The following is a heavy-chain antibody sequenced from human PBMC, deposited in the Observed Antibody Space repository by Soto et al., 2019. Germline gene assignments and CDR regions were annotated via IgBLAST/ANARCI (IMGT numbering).Heavy chain of an antibody. Sequence: EVQLVESGGGLVQPGGSLRLSCAASGFTFSDYWMSWVRQAPGKGLEWVANIKQDGSEKYYVDSVKGRFTISRDNAKXXLSLQMNSLRAEDTAVYYWAREGFRAVMSYYGMDVWGQGTTVTVSS. CDR2: IKQDGSEK. CDR3: AREGFRAVMSYYGMDV. D-gene: IGHD3-16*01. J-gene: IGHJ6*02. CDR1: GFTFSDYW. V-gene: IGHV3-7*04.